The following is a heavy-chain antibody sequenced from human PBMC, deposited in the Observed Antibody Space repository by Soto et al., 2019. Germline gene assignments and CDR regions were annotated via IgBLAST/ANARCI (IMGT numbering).Heavy chain of an antibody. V-gene: IGHV3-23*01. Sequence: PGGSLRLSCAASGFTFSSYAMSWARQAPGKGLEWVSAISGSGGSTYYADSVKGRFTISRDNSKNTLYLQMNSLRAEDTAVYYCAKARGYYDSSGYYPNAFDIWGQGTMVTVSS. CDR1: GFTFSSYA. D-gene: IGHD3-22*01. J-gene: IGHJ3*02. CDR3: AKARGYYDSSGYYPNAFDI. CDR2: ISGSGGST.